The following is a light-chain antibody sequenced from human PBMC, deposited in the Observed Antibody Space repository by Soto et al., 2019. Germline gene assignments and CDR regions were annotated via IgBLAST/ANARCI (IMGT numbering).Light chain of an antibody. CDR1: QSIRSS. CDR2: AAS. CDR3: QQSYSTPFT. V-gene: IGKV1-39*01. J-gene: IGKJ3*01. Sequence: DIQMTQSPSSLSASVGDRVTITCRTSQSIRSSLNWYQQKPGKAPNLLIYAASRLQSGVPSRFSGIGSGTDFTLTISSLQPADFATYYCQQSYSTPFTFGPGTKVDIK.